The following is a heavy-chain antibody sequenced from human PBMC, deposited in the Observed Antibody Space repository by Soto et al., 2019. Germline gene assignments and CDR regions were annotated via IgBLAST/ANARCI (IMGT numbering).Heavy chain of an antibody. D-gene: IGHD2-2*01. J-gene: IGHJ4*02. CDR3: ARRYCSSSSCYLDY. CDR1: GYSFTIYW. CDR2: IYPGDSDT. V-gene: IGHV5-51*01. Sequence: GESLKISCKGSGYSFTIYWIGWVRQMPGKGLEWMGIIYPGDSDTRYSPSFQGQVTISADKSISTAYLQWSSLKTSDTAVYFCARRYCSSSSCYLDYWGQGTLVTVSS.